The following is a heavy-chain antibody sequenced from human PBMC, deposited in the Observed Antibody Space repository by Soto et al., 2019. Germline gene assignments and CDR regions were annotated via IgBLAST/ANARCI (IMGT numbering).Heavy chain of an antibody. CDR1: GFTGRSNY. CDR3: ARDLRSGSSYEYYYYYYAMDL. V-gene: IGHV3-53*01. CDR2: TFRDGTT. D-gene: IGHD2-15*01. J-gene: IGHJ6*02. Sequence: GGALRLSCAASGFTGRSNYMNWVRQAPGRGLEGVSITFRDGTTYYAESVKGRFTMSRDISKNTLYLQLNSLRAEDTAVYYCARDLRSGSSYEYYYYYYAMDLLGQGTTVTVSS.